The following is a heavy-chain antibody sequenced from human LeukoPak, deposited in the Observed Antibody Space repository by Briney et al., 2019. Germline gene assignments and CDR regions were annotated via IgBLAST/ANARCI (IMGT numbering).Heavy chain of an antibody. CDR1: GFTFSSYG. V-gene: IGHV3-30*18. D-gene: IGHD3-9*01. CDR3: AKGTYDILTDWLDY. Sequence: GSLRLSCAASGFTFSSYGMHWVRQAPGKGLEWVAVISYDGSNKYYADSVKGRFTISRDNSKNTLYLQMNSLRAEDTAVYYCAKGTYDILTDWLDYWGQGTLVTVSS. CDR2: ISYDGSNK. J-gene: IGHJ4*02.